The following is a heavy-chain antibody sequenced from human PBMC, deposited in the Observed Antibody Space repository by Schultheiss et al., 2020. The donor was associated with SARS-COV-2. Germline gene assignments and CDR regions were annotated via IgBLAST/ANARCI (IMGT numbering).Heavy chain of an antibody. CDR3: ARGQHYGDYGAFDY. V-gene: IGHV3-33*01. CDR2: IWYDGSNK. D-gene: IGHD4-17*01. J-gene: IGHJ4*02. CDR1: GFSFSSYG. Sequence: GGSLRLSCVASGFSFSSYGMHWVRQAPGKGLEWVATIWYDGSNKNYADSVKGRFTISRDNSKNTLYLQMNSLRAEDTAVYYCARGQHYGDYGAFDYWGQGTLVTVSS.